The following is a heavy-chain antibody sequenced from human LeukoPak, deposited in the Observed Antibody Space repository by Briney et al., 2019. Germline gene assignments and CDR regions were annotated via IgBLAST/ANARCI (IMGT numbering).Heavy chain of an antibody. CDR2: ISSSSSYI. D-gene: IGHD3-10*01. CDR3: ARDRGGSGSYYRGRYFVY. J-gene: IGHJ4*02. CDR1: GFTFSSYS. V-gene: IGHV3-21*01. Sequence: GGSLRLSCAASGFTFSSYSVNWVRQAPGKGLEWVSSISSSSSYIYYADSVKGRFTISRDNAKKSLYLQMNSLRAEDTAVYYCARDRGGSGSYYRGRYFVYWGQGTLVTVSS.